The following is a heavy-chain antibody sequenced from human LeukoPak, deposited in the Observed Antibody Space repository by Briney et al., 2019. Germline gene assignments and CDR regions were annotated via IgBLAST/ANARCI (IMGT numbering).Heavy chain of an antibody. Sequence: ASVKVSCKASGYTFSNYAMHWVRQAPGQRPEWMAWINGGNGNTKHAQKFQGRVTTTRDTSASTAYMELSSLSSEDTAVYHCARAPTDYGGTFDYWGQGILVTVSS. V-gene: IGHV1-3*01. D-gene: IGHD4-23*01. J-gene: IGHJ4*02. CDR1: GYTFSNYA. CDR2: INGGNGNT. CDR3: ARAPTDYGGTFDY.